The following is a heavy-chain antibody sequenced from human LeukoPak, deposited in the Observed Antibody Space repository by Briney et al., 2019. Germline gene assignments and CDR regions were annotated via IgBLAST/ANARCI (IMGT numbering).Heavy chain of an antibody. CDR1: GFTFSSYA. V-gene: IGHV3-23*01. Sequence: GGSLRLSCAASGFTFSSYAMSWVRQAPGKGLEWVSAISGSGGSTYYADSAKGRFTISRDNSKNTLYLQMNSLRAEDTAVYYCAKDQWELTYFDYWGQGTLVTVSS. CDR2: ISGSGGST. CDR3: AKDQWELTYFDY. D-gene: IGHD1-26*01. J-gene: IGHJ4*02.